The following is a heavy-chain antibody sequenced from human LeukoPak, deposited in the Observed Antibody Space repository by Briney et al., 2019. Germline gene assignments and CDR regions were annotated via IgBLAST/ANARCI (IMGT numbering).Heavy chain of an antibody. D-gene: IGHD4-17*01. CDR1: RLIVSDIY. J-gene: IGHJ4*02. Sequence: GGSLRLSCAASRLIVSDIYMSWVRQAPGKGLEWVSVIYSGGNTYYADSVTGRFTISRDNAKNSLYLQKNSLRAEDTAVYYCARVSPNTVTTLQYFDYWGQGTLVTVSS. CDR2: IYSGGNT. V-gene: IGHV3-53*01. CDR3: ARVSPNTVTTLQYFDY.